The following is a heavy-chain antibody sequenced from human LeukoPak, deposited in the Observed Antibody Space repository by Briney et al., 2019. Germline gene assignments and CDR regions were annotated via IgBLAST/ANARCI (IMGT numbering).Heavy chain of an antibody. J-gene: IGHJ5*02. CDR2: IYYSGST. D-gene: IGHD3-10*01. V-gene: IGHV4-59*12. Sequence: SETLSLTCTVSGGSISSYYWSWIRQPPGKGLEWIGYIYYSGSTNYNPSLKSRVTISVDTSKNQFSLKLSSVTAADTAVYYCARGTYYYGSGMKNWFDPWGQGTLVTVSS. CDR1: GGSISSYY. CDR3: ARGTYYYGSGMKNWFDP.